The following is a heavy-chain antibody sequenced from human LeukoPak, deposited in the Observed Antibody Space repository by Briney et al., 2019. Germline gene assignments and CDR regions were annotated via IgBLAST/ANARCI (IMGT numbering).Heavy chain of an antibody. J-gene: IGHJ4*02. V-gene: IGHV3-21*01. CDR3: ARDGAENYFDY. CDR2: ISSSSSYI. Sequence: GGSLRLSCAVSGFTFSSYSMNWVRQAPGKGLEWVSSISSSSSYIYYADSVKGRFTISRDNAKNSLYLQMNSLRAEDTAVYYCARDGAENYFDYWGQGTLVTVSS. CDR1: GFTFSSYS.